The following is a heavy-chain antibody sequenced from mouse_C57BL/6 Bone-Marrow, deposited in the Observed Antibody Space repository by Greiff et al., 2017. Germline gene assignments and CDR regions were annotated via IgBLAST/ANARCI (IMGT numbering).Heavy chain of an antibody. Sequence: VQLQQSGAELVRPGASVKLSCTASGFNIKDDYMHWVKQRPEQGLEWIGWIDPENGDTEYASKFQGKATITADTSSNTAYLQLSSLTSEDTAVYYCTTVNCDYWGQGTTLTVSS. CDR1: GFNIKDDY. V-gene: IGHV14-4*01. CDR2: IDPENGDT. CDR3: TTVNCDY. J-gene: IGHJ2*01.